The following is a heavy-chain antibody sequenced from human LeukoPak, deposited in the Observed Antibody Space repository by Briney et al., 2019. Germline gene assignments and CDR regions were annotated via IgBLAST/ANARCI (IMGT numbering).Heavy chain of an antibody. CDR3: ARGRYGSGYYYYYYMDV. CDR1: GYSFTSYW. D-gene: IGHD3-10*01. CDR2: IYPSDSDT. V-gene: IGHV5-51*01. Sequence: GESLKISCKGSGYSFTSYWIGWVRQMPGKGLEWMGIIYPSDSDTRYSPSFRGQVTISADKSISTAYLQWSSLKASDTAMYYCARGRYGSGYYYYYYMDVWGKGTTVTVSS. J-gene: IGHJ6*03.